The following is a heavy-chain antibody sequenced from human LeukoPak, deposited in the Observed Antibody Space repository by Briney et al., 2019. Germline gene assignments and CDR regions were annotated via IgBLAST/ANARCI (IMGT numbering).Heavy chain of an antibody. J-gene: IGHJ4*02. Sequence: GGSLRLSCAASGFTFSDYYMSWIRQAPGKGLEWVSYISNSGSTIYYADSVKGRFTISRDNAKNSLYLQMNSLRAEDTAVYYCAREGYSYGLDEYYFDYWGQGTLVTVSS. CDR2: ISNSGSTI. D-gene: IGHD5-18*01. CDR1: GFTFSDYY. V-gene: IGHV3-11*04. CDR3: AREGYSYGLDEYYFDY.